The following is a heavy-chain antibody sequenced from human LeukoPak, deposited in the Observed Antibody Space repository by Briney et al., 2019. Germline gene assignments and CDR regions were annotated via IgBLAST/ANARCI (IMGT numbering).Heavy chain of an antibody. Sequence: GGSLRLSCAASGFTFSSYSMNWVRQAPGKGLEWVSYISSSSSTIYYADSVKGRFTISRDNAKNSLYLQMNSLRAEDTAVYYCAREAGRQWLVKYYYYGMDVWGQGTTVTVSS. CDR3: AREAGRQWLVKYYYYGMDV. CDR1: GFTFSSYS. CDR2: ISSSSSTI. J-gene: IGHJ6*02. D-gene: IGHD6-19*01. V-gene: IGHV3-48*01.